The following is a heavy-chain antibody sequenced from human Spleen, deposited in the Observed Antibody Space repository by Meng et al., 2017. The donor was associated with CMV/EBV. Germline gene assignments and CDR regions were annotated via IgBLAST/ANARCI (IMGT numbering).Heavy chain of an antibody. CDR2: ISSSGGTI. J-gene: IGHJ4*02. V-gene: IGHV3-48*04. D-gene: IGHD5-12*01. CDR3: ASVDSSGY. CDR1: GFIFSSYW. Sequence: GGSLRLSCAASGFIFSSYWMHWVRQAPGKGLEWVSFISSSGGTIYYADSVKGRFTISRDNAKNSLYLQMNTLRAEDTAVYYCASVDSSGYWGQGTLVTVSS.